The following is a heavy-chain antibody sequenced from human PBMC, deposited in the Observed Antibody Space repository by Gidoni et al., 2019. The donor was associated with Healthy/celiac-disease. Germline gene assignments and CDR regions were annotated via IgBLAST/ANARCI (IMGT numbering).Heavy chain of an antibody. CDR3: ARLSSSWYYYFDY. CDR1: GYTFTSYA. Sequence: QVQLVQSGAEVKKPGASVKVSCKASGYTFTSYAMHWVRQAPGQRLEWMGWINAGNGNTKYSQKFQGRVTITRDTSASTAYMELSSLRSEDTAVYYCARLSSSWYYYFDYWGQGTLVTVSS. V-gene: IGHV1-3*01. D-gene: IGHD6-13*01. CDR2: INAGNGNT. J-gene: IGHJ4*02.